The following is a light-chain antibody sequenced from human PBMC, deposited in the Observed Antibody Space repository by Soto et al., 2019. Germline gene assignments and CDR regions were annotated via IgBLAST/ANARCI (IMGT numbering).Light chain of an antibody. J-gene: IGKJ4*01. CDR3: QQYGGVPLT. CDR2: AAS. CDR1: QTVTSAY. Sequence: VLTQSPATLSLSPGERATLSCRASQTVTSAYLAWYRQTPGQPPRLLIYAASTRATGIPDRFWGGGSGTDFALSIERLEPEDFAVYYWQQYGGVPLTFGGGTNIEI. V-gene: IGKV3-20*01.